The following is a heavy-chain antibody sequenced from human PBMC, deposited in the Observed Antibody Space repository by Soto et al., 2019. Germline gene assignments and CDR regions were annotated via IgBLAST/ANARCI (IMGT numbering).Heavy chain of an antibody. CDR1: GGNFNSYA. D-gene: IGHD3-3*01. CDR3: ARSLIFGVVIQYFQH. CDR2: IIPIFGTA. Sequence: QVQLVQSGAEVKKPGSSVKVSCKSSGGNFNSYAISWVRQAPGQGLEWMGGIIPIFGTANYAQKFQGRVTITADESTSTAYMQLSSLRSEDTAVYYCARSLIFGVVIQYFQHWGQGTLVTVSS. V-gene: IGHV1-69*01. J-gene: IGHJ1*01.